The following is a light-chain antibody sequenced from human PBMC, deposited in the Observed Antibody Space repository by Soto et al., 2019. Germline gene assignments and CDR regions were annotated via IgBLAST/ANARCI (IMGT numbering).Light chain of an antibody. CDR3: SANTSSSTVG. CDR1: SSDFGGYNY. V-gene: IGLV2-14*01. Sequence: QSALTQPASVSGSPGQPITISCTGTSSDFGGYNYVSWYQQHPGKAPKLMIYEVSNRPSGVSNRFSGSKSGNTASLTISGLQVEDEADYYCSANTSSSTVGFGGVNKLTFL. J-gene: IGLJ2*01. CDR2: EVS.